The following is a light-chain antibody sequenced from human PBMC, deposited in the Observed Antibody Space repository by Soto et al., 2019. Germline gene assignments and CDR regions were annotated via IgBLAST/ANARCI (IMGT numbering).Light chain of an antibody. Sequence: DIQMTQSPSSLSASVGDTVTITCRASQGISSSFAWYQQKAGKVPDLLIYAASTLQSGVPSHFSGSGSGTDFTLTISSLQPEDVATYYCQEYHSPPFTFGPGTRVEI. CDR3: QEYHSPPFT. CDR1: QGISSS. V-gene: IGKV1-27*01. J-gene: IGKJ3*01. CDR2: AAS.